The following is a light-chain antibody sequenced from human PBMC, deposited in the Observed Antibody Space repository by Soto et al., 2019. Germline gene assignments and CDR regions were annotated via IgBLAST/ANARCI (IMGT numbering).Light chain of an antibody. CDR1: DGPVTSYHY. J-gene: IGLJ2*01. CDR3: LLTYSGGRV. V-gene: IGLV7-46*01. Sequence: QAVVTQEPSLTVSPGVTVTLTCGSSDGPVTSYHYPYWYQQRPGQVPRTLLYDTTNRQSWAPARFSGSLVGVKAALTLSGAQPEDEADYYCLLTYSGGRVFGGGTKLTVL. CDR2: DTT.